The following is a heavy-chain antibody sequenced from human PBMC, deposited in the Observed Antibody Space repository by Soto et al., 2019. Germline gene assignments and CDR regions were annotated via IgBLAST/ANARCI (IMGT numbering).Heavy chain of an antibody. D-gene: IGHD4-17*01. J-gene: IGHJ4*02. CDR1: GGSFSGYY. Sequence: QVQLQQWGAGLLKPSETLSLTCAVYGGSFSGYYWSWIRQPPGKGLEWIGEINHSESTNYNPPLKSRVTMSVDTSKNQFSLKLRSVTAADTAMYYCARGGEYGEREIDYWGQGTLVTVSS. CDR3: ARGGEYGEREIDY. CDR2: INHSEST. V-gene: IGHV4-34*01.